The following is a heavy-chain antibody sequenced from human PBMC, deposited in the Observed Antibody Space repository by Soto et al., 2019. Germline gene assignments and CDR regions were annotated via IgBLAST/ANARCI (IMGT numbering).Heavy chain of an antibody. CDR1: GFTFSSYG. CDR2: IWYDGSNK. V-gene: IGHV3-33*01. J-gene: IGHJ4*02. Sequence: GGSLRLSCAASGFTFSSYGMHWVRQAPGKGLEWVAVIWYDGSNKYYADSVKGRFTISRDNSKNTLYLQMNSLRAEDTAVYYCARDDDDFWSGYYLFDYWGQGTLVTVSS. D-gene: IGHD3-3*01. CDR3: ARDDDDFWSGYYLFDY.